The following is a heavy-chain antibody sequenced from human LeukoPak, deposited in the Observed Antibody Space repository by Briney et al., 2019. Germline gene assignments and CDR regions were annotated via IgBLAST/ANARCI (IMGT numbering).Heavy chain of an antibody. J-gene: IGHJ4*02. D-gene: IGHD1-7*01. V-gene: IGHV4-59*01. CDR3: ARELELRY. CDR1: GGSISSYY. Sequence: PSETLSLTCTVSGGSISSYYWSWIRQPPGKGLEWIGYIYYSGSTNYKPSLKSRVTISVETSKNQFSLKLRSVTAADTAVYYCARELELRYWGQGTLVTVSS. CDR2: IYYSGST.